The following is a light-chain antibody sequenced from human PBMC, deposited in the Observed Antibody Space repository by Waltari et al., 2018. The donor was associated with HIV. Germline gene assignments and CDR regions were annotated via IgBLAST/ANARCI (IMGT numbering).Light chain of an antibody. CDR2: RDN. J-gene: IGLJ2*01. V-gene: IGLV10-54*04. Sequence: QAGLTQPPSVSKGMRQTATLTCTGNSNNVGNQGAAWLQQHQGHPPKLLSYRDNKRPSGISERFSASRSGNTASLTITGVQPEDKADYFCATWDISLSAVVFGGGTTLTVL. CDR1: SNNVGNQG. CDR3: ATWDISLSAVV.